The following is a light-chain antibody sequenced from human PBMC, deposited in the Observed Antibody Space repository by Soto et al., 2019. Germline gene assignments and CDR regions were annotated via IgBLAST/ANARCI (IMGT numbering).Light chain of an antibody. Sequence: QSVLTQPPSVSAAPGQTVTISCSGSSSNIGRNYVSWYQHLPGTAPKLLIYDNDKRPSGIPDRFSGSKSGTSATLGITGLQTGDEADYYCGAWDNSLSVVVFGGGTKGTVL. CDR2: DND. CDR3: GAWDNSLSVVV. J-gene: IGLJ2*01. CDR1: SSNIGRNY. V-gene: IGLV1-51*01.